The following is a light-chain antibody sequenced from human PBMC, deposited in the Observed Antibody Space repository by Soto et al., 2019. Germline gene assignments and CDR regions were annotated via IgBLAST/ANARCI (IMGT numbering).Light chain of an antibody. CDR3: QQYSSWPPIT. J-gene: IGKJ5*01. CDR1: QSGRTK. V-gene: IGKV3-15*01. CDR2: GAS. Sequence: EIVMTHSPSILFVSPGERATLLCRLRQSGRTKLAWYQQRAGQAPRLLMYGASTRATGIPDRFSGSGSGTEFTLTISSLQSEDFAVYYCQQYSSWPPITFGQGTRLEIK.